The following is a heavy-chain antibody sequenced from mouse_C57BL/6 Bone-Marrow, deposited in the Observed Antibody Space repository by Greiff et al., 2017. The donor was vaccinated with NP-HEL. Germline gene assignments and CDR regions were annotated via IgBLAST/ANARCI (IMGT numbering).Heavy chain of an antibody. Sequence: VQLQQPGAELVMPGASVKLSCKASGYTFNSYCMHWVKQRPGQGLEWIGEIDPSDSYTNYNQKFKGKSTLTVDKSSSTAYMQLSSLTSEDSAVYYCARLGLDYWGQGTTLTVSS. V-gene: IGHV1-69*01. D-gene: IGHD3-3*01. CDR1: GYTFNSYC. J-gene: IGHJ2*01. CDR2: IDPSDSYT. CDR3: ARLGLDY.